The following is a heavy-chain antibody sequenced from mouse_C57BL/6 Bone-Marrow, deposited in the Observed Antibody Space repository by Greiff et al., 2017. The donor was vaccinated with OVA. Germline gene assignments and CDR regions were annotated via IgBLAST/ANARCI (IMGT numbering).Heavy chain of an antibody. Sequence: QVQLKQPWAELVKPGASVKLSCKASGYTFTSYWMHWVKQRPGQGLEWIGMIHPNSGSTNYNEKFKSKATLTVDKSSSTAYMQLSSLTSEDSAVYYGARSGVLRHFDYWGQGTTLTVSS. CDR1: GYTFTSYW. D-gene: IGHD1-1*01. V-gene: IGHV1-64*01. J-gene: IGHJ2*01. CDR3: ARSGVLRHFDY. CDR2: IHPNSGST.